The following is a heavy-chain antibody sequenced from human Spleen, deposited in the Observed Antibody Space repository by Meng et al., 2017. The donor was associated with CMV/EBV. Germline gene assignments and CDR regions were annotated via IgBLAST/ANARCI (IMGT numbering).Heavy chain of an antibody. CDR2: ISSSSSYI. CDR1: GFTFSSYS. D-gene: IGHD5-18*01. J-gene: IGHJ6*02. V-gene: IGHV3-21*01. Sequence: GESLKISCAASGFTFSSYSMNWVRQAPGKGLEWVSSISSSSSYIYYADSVKGRFTISRDNAKNSLYLQMNSLRAEDTAVYYCAKDRGGSYGLDRGNYGMDVWGQGTTVTVSS. CDR3: AKDRGGSYGLDRGNYGMDV.